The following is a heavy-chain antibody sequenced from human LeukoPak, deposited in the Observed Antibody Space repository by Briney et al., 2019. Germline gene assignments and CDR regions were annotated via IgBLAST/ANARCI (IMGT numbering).Heavy chain of an antibody. CDR1: GFTVSSNY. J-gene: IGHJ5*02. CDR3: AREVGATRGLDP. CDR2: IYSGGST. Sequence: GGSLRLSCAASGFTVSSNYMSWVRQAPGKGLEWVSFIYSGGSTYYADSVKGRFSISRDTSKNTLYLQKNSLRAEDTAVYYCAREVGATRGLDPWGQGTLVTVSS. D-gene: IGHD1-26*01. V-gene: IGHV3-53*01.